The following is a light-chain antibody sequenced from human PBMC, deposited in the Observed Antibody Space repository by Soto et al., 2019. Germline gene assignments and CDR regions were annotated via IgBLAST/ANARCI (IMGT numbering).Light chain of an antibody. CDR3: QQYGSSLRT. CDR2: GAS. V-gene: IGKV3-20*01. Sequence: EIVLTQSPGTLSLSPGERATLSCWASQSVSRFLAWYQQKPGQAPRLLIYGASSRATGIPDRFSASGSGTDFTLTISRLEPEDFAVYYCQQYGSSLRTFGQGTKVEIK. J-gene: IGKJ1*01. CDR1: QSVSRF.